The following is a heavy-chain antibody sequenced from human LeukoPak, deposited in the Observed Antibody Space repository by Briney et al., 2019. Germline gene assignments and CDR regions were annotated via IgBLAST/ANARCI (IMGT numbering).Heavy chain of an antibody. V-gene: IGHV3-13*01. CDR3: ARVRKSSGYYSWYFDL. CDR2: IGTAGDT. J-gene: IGHJ2*01. D-gene: IGHD5-12*01. Sequence: GGSLRLSCAASRFTFSSYDMHWVRQATGKGLEWVSAIGTAGDTYYPGSVKGRFTISRENAKNSLYLQMNSLRAGDTAVYYCARVRKSSGYYSWYFDLWGRGTLVTVSS. CDR1: RFTFSSYD.